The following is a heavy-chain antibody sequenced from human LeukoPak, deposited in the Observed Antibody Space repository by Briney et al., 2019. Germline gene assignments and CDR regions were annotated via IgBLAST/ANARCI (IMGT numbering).Heavy chain of an antibody. CDR3: ARDGVGIVGASKYNWFDP. V-gene: IGHV3-74*01. CDR1: GFTFSSYW. J-gene: IGHJ5*02. CDR2: INSDGSST. D-gene: IGHD1-26*01. Sequence: PGGSLRLSCAASGFTFSSYWMHWVRQAPGKGLVWVSRINSDGSSTSYADSVKGRFTISRDNAKNTLCLQMNSLRAEDTAVYYCARDGVGIVGASKYNWFDPWGQGTLVTVSS.